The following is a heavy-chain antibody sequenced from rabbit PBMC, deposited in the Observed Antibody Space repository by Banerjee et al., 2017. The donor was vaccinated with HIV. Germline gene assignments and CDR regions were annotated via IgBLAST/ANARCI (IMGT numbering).Heavy chain of an antibody. Sequence: QSLEESGGDLVKPGASLTLTCTASGVSFSSSSYMCWVRQAPGKGLEWIACIDTNDGDTDYANWPKGRFTISKASSTTVTLQMTSLTAADTATYFCARNYVNAFDPWGPGTLVTVS. CDR3: ARNYVNAFDP. J-gene: IGHJ2*01. V-gene: IGHV1S40*01. CDR2: IDTNDGDT. D-gene: IGHD1-1*01. CDR1: GVSFSSSSY.